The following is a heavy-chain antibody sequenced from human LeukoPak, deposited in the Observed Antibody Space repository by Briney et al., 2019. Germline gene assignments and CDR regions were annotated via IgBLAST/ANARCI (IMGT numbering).Heavy chain of an antibody. Sequence: GGSLRLSCAASGFTFSSYAMHWVRQAPGKGLEWVAVISYDGSNKYYADSVKGRFTISRVNSKNTLYLQVNSLRAEDTAVYYCARGMWSVPAASSLDYYYYGMDVWGQGTTVTVSS. J-gene: IGHJ6*02. D-gene: IGHD2-2*01. CDR1: GFTFSSYA. CDR2: ISYDGSNK. CDR3: ARGMWSVPAASSLDYYYYGMDV. V-gene: IGHV3-30-3*01.